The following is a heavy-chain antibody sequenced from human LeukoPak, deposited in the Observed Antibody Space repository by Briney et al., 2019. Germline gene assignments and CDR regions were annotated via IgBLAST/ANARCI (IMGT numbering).Heavy chain of an antibody. CDR1: GGSISSGSYY. V-gene: IGHV4-61*02. CDR2: IYTSGST. Sequence: SETLSLTCTVSGGSISSGSYYWSWIRQPAGKGLEWIGRIYTSGSTNYNPSLKSRVTISVDTSKNHFSLKLSSVTAADTAVYYCARDVYYYDSSHSRAFDIWGQGTMVTVSS. J-gene: IGHJ3*02. CDR3: ARDVYYYDSSHSRAFDI. D-gene: IGHD3-22*01.